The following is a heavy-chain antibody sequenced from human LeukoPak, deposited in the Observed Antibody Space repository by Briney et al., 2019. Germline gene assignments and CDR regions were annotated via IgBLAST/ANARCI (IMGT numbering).Heavy chain of an antibody. CDR1: GFTFSSDA. D-gene: IGHD3-16*01. J-gene: IGHJ6*03. V-gene: IGHV3-23*01. CDR3: AKGRLWGRGGYHYYYMDV. CDR2: ISGSGSSP. Sequence: GGSLRLSCEASGFTFSSDAMNWVRQAPGKGLEWVSAISGSGSSPYYADSVKGRFTVSRDNTKNTLYLQMSSLRVEDTALYYCAKGRLWGRGGYHYYYMDVWGKVAAVTISS.